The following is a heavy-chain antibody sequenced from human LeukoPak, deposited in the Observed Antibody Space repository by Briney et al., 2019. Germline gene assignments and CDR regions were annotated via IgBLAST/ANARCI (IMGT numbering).Heavy chain of an antibody. D-gene: IGHD4-11*01. CDR3: ARDSTTVTTGY. CDR1: GGTFSSYT. J-gene: IGHJ4*02. CDR2: IIPILGIE. V-gene: IGHV1-69*04. Sequence: SVKVSCKASGGTFSSYTISWVRQAPGQGLEWMGRIIPILGIEHYAQKFQGRVTITADKSTSTAYMELSSLRSEDTAVYYCARDSTTVTTGYWGQGTLVTVSS.